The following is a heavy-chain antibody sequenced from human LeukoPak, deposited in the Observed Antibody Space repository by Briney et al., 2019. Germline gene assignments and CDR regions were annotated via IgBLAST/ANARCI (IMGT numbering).Heavy chain of an antibody. CDR3: ARAGVDTAMVTEYFDY. D-gene: IGHD5-18*01. Sequence: GRSLRLSCAASGFTFSSYGMHWVRQAPGKGLEWVAVIWYDGSNKYYADSVKGRFTISRDNSKNTLYLQMNSLRAEDTAVYYCARAGVDTAMVTEYFDYWGQGTLVTVSS. CDR2: IWYDGSNK. CDR1: GFTFSSYG. J-gene: IGHJ4*02. V-gene: IGHV3-33*01.